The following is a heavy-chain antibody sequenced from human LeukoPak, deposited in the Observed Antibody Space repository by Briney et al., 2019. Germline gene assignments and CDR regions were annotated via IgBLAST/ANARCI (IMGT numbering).Heavy chain of an antibody. D-gene: IGHD2-15*01. Sequence: PGGSLRLSCAASGFTFSSYAMHWVRQAPGKGLEWVAVISYDGSNKYYADSVKGRFTISRDNSKNTLYLQMNSLRAEDTAVYYCASGYCSGGSCCPGYWGQGTLVTVSS. CDR2: ISYDGSNK. CDR1: GFTFSSYA. J-gene: IGHJ4*02. V-gene: IGHV3-30*04. CDR3: ASGYCSGGSCCPGY.